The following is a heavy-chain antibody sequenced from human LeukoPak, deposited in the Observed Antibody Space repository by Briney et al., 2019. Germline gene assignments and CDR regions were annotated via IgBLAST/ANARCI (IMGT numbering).Heavy chain of an antibody. J-gene: IGHJ3*02. CDR3: ARDRTYYDFWSGPDAFDI. V-gene: IGHV1-18*01. CDR2: ISQYNGNT. D-gene: IGHD3-3*01. Sequence: GASVKVSCKASGYTFTSYAISWVRQAPGQGLEWMGWISQYNGNTNYAQKLQGRVTMTTDTSTSTAYMELRSLRSDDTAVYYCARDRTYYDFWSGPDAFDIWGQGTMVTVSS. CDR1: GYTFTSYA.